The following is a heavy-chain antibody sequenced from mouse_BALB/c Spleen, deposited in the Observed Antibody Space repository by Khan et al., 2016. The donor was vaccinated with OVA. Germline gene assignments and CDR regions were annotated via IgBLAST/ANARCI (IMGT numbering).Heavy chain of an antibody. J-gene: IGHJ3*01. Sequence: QVRLQQSGAELARPGASVKMSCKASGYTFTSYTIHWIKLRPGQGLEWIGFINPSNGYTNYNQKFKDKATLTADKSSTTVYMQLSSLTSDDSAVYNCGRDGAYHRNDGWFAYWGQGTLGTGSA. D-gene: IGHD2-14*01. CDR1: GYTFTSYT. CDR3: GRDGAYHRNDGWFAY. CDR2: INPSNGYT. V-gene: IGHV1-4*01.